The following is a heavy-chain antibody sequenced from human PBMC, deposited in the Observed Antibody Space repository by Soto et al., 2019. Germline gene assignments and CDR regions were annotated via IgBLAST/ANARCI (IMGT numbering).Heavy chain of an antibody. Sequence: QVQLVQSGAEVKKPGASVKVSCKASGYTFNTYYINWVRQAPGQGLEWMGMFNPSGGTTNYAQKLQGRVTLTRDTSTSTVYLELSSLRSEDTAIYYCARGGYDWYFDLWGRGTLVTVSS. D-gene: IGHD5-18*01. V-gene: IGHV1-46*02. CDR3: ARGGYDWYFDL. CDR1: GYTFNTYY. CDR2: FNPSGGTT. J-gene: IGHJ2*01.